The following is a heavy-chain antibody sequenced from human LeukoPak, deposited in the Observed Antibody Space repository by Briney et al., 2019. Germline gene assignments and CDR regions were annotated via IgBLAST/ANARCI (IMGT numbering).Heavy chain of an antibody. CDR2: INPGDRDT. D-gene: IGHD5-18*01. CDR1: GYSFTTYW. CDR3: ARRFLLRGYSYGPDYFDY. J-gene: IGHJ4*02. V-gene: IGHV5-51*01. Sequence: GESLKISCKGSGYSFTTYWIAWVRQMPGKGLEWMGIINPGDRDTRYSPSYQGQVTISADKSISTAYLQWSSLKASDTAMYYCARRFLLRGYSYGPDYFDYWGQGTLVTVSS.